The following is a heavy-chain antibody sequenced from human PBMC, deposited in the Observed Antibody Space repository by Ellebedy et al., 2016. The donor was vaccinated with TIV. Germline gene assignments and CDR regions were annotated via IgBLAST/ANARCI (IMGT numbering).Heavy chain of an antibody. Sequence: SETLSLXXTVSGGSVSSGSYYWSWIRQPPGKGLEWIGEINHSGSTNYNPSLKSRVTISVDTSKNQFSLKLSSVTAADTAVYYCARQRSLTIIDYWGQGTLVTVSS. CDR1: GGSVSSGSYY. D-gene: IGHD3-9*01. CDR3: ARQRSLTIIDY. V-gene: IGHV4-39*01. J-gene: IGHJ4*02. CDR2: INHSGST.